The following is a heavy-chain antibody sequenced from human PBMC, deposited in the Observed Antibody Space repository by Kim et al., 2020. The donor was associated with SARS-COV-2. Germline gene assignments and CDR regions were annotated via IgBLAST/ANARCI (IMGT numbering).Heavy chain of an antibody. CDR1: GFTFSSHW. CDR2: IKQDGSEK. D-gene: IGHD3-10*01. J-gene: IGHJ4*02. Sequence: GGSLRLSCAVSGFTFSSHWMSWVRQAPGKGLEWVANIKQDGSEKYYVDSVKGRFAISRDNAKNSLYLQMNSLRAEDTAVYYCARVPYGSETRPPDYWGQGTVVTVSS. V-gene: IGHV3-7*04. CDR3: ARVPYGSETRPPDY.